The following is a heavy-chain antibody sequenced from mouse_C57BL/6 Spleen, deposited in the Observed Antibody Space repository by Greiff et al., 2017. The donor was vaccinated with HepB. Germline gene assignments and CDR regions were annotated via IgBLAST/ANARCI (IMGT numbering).Heavy chain of an antibody. Sequence: QVQLKQPGAELVMPGASVKLSCKASGYTFTSYWMHWVKQRPGQGLEWIGEIDPSDSYTNYNQKFKGKSTLTVDKSSSTAYMQLSSLTSEDSAVYYCTRYYSNLWYFDVWGTGTTVTVSS. CDR2: IDPSDSYT. V-gene: IGHV1-69*01. J-gene: IGHJ1*03. CDR1: GYTFTSYW. D-gene: IGHD2-5*01. CDR3: TRYYSNLWYFDV.